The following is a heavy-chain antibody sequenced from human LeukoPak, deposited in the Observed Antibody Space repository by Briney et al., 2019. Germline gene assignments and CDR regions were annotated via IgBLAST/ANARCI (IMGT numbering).Heavy chain of an antibody. J-gene: IGHJ4*02. V-gene: IGHV3-48*03. CDR2: ISGSATTI. CDR1: GFTFSTYE. Sequence: GGSLRLSCAASGFTFSTYERNWLRQAPGKGLEWVSYISGSATTIYYADSVKGRFTISRDNAKNSLYLQMNSLRADDSAVYYCGRGVDYWGQGTLVTVSS. CDR3: GRGVDY.